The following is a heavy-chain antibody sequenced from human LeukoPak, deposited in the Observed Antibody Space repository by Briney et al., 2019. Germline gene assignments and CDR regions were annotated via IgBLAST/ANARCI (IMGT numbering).Heavy chain of an antibody. CDR3: AKLGGQEVYNYYVGV. CDR2: ISSSGSTI. D-gene: IGHD3-16*01. CDR1: GFTFSSYE. J-gene: IGHJ6*03. Sequence: QTGGSLRLSCAASGFTFSSYEMNWVRQAPGKGLEWVSYISSSGSTIYYADSVKGRFTISRDNSKNTLYLQMNSLRAEDTAVYYCAKLGGQEVYNYYVGVWGKGTTVAVSS. V-gene: IGHV3-48*03.